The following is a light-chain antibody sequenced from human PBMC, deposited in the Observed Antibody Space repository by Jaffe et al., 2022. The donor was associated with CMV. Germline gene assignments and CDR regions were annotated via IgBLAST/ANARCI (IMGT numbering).Light chain of an antibody. CDR3: QHYDSYSGT. V-gene: IGKV1-5*03. Sequence: DIQMTQSPSTLSASVGDRVTITCRASQSISPWLAWYQQKPGKAPKLLIYKASSLESGIPSRFSGSGSGTEFTLTISSLQPDDFATYYCQHYDSYSGTFGQGTKVEIK. CDR1: QSISPW. J-gene: IGKJ1*01. CDR2: KAS.